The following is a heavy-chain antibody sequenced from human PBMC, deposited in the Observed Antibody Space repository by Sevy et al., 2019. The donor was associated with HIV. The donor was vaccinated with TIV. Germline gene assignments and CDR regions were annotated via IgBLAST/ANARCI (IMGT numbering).Heavy chain of an antibody. CDR1: GYTLSELP. J-gene: IGHJ6*02. CDR2: FDPEDGET. CDR3: ATLDFGSDQPFYGTDV. Sequence: ASVKVSCKVSGYTLSELPMHWVRQAPGKGLEWLGGFDPEDGETIYAQKFQGRVTMTEDTYTDAAYMELSKLRSEDTAVYYCATLDFGSDQPFYGTDVWGQGTTVTVSS. V-gene: IGHV1-24*01. D-gene: IGHD3-3*01.